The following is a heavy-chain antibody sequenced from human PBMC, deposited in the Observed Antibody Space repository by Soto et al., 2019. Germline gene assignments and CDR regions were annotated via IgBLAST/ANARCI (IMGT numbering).Heavy chain of an antibody. J-gene: IGHJ6*03. D-gene: IGHD2-15*01. CDR3: AKAGGSCLPYTYCYYYMDV. CDR2: ISWNSGSI. CDR1: GFTFDDYA. V-gene: IGHV3-9*01. Sequence: EVQLVESGGGLVQPGRSLRLSCAASGFTFDDYAMHWVRQAPGKGLEWVSGISWNSGSIGYADSVKGRFTISRDNAKNSLYLQMNSRRAEDTALYYCAKAGGSCLPYTYCYYYMDVWGKGTTVTVSS.